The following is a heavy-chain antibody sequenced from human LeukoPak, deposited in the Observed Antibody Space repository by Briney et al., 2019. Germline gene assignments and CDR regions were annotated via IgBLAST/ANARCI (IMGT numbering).Heavy chain of an antibody. D-gene: IGHD4-17*01. V-gene: IGHV3-66*01. J-gene: IGHJ4*02. CDR3: ARNYDYGDYVDY. CDR2: IYSGGST. CDR1: GFTVSTNY. Sequence: GRSLRLSCAASGFTVSTNYMSWVRQAPGKGLEWISVIYSGGSTYYADSVKGRFTISRDNSKNTLYLQMNSLRAEDTAVYYCARNYDYGDYVDYWGQGTLVTVSS.